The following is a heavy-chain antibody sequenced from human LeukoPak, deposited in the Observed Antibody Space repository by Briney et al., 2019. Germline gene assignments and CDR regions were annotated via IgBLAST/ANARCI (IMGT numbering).Heavy chain of an antibody. CDR1: GFPFSSFS. J-gene: IGHJ4*02. V-gene: IGHV3-21*01. CDR2: ISSSSYI. CDR3: AKAWDLDSGYSY. D-gene: IGHD5-12*01. Sequence: GGSLRLSCSSSGFPFSSFSMNWVRQAPGKGLEWVSSISSSSYIYYADSVKGRFTISRDNAKNSLYLQMNSLRAEGTAVYYCAKAWDLDSGYSYWGQGTLVIVSS.